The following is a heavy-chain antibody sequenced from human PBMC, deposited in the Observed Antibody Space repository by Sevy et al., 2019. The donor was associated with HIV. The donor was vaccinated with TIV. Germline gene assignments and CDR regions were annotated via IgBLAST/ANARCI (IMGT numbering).Heavy chain of an antibody. CDR1: GFSFSSYG. V-gene: IGHV3-30*02. J-gene: IGHJ4*02. D-gene: IGHD2-21*01. Sequence: GGSLRLSCAASGFSFSSYGMHWVRQAPGKGLEWMSYIQYDGSSKDYADSVKGRFTISRNNSKNTLYLQMNSLGVEDAAVFYWVKEGGGEGGDHWGQGTLVTVSS. CDR2: IQYDGSSK. CDR3: VKEGGGEGGDH.